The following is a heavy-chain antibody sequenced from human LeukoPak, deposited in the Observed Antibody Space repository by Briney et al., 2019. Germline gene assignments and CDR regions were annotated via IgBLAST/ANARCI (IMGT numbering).Heavy chain of an antibody. CDR1: GGSISSGGYS. J-gene: IGHJ5*02. D-gene: IGHD3-22*01. CDR3: ARTINYYDSSGYPSPNWFDP. Sequence: SQTLSLTCAVSGGSISSGGYSWSWLRQPPGKGLEWIGYIYHSGSTYYNPSLKSRVTISVDRSKNQFSLKLTSVTAADTAVYYCARTINYYDSSGYPSPNWFDPWGQGTLVTVSS. V-gene: IGHV4-30-2*01. CDR2: IYHSGST.